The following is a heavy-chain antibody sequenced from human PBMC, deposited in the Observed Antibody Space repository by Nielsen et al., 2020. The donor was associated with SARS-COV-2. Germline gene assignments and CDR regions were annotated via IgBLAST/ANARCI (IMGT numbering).Heavy chain of an antibody. CDR2: IIPIFGTA. Sequence: WVRQAPGQGLEWMGGIIPIFGTANYAQKFQGRVTITADESTSTAYVELSSLRSEDTAVYYCARDCLYYDILTGYYRFDICAFDIWGQGTMVTVSS. J-gene: IGHJ3*02. D-gene: IGHD3-9*01. V-gene: IGHV1-69*01. CDR3: ARDCLYYDILTGYYRFDICAFDI.